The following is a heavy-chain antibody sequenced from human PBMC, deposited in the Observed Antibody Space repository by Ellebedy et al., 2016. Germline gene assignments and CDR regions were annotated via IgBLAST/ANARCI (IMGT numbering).Heavy chain of an antibody. V-gene: IGHV3-23*01. CDR3: AKHETDGDYYFDL. J-gene: IGHJ2*01. CDR1: GFTFKTYA. Sequence: GGSLRLSXAASGFTFKTYAMSWVRQAPGEGLEWVSTLSGSGPKTYYADSVQGRFIISRDNSKSTLYLQMNSLRAEDTAVYYCAKHETDGDYYFDLWGRGTLVTVSS. D-gene: IGHD2-21*01. CDR2: LSGSGPKT.